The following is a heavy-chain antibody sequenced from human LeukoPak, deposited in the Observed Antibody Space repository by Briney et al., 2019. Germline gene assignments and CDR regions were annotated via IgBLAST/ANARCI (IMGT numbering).Heavy chain of an antibody. CDR2: ISGSGGST. Sequence: GGSLRLSCAASGFTFSSYAMSWVRQAPGKGLEWVSAISGSGGSTYYADSVKGRFTISRDSSKNTLYLQMNSLRAEDTAVYYCAKQYDSSGYYYPIDYWGQGTLVTVSS. CDR3: AKQYDSSGYYYPIDY. J-gene: IGHJ4*02. D-gene: IGHD3-22*01. CDR1: GFTFSSYA. V-gene: IGHV3-23*01.